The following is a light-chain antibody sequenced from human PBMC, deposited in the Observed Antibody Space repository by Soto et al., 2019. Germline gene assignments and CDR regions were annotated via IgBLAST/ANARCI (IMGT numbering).Light chain of an antibody. CDR1: QGMSRW. J-gene: IGKJ5*01. V-gene: IGKV1D-12*01. CDR3: QQANNCPIT. CDR2: AAT. Sequence: DIHSTQSPSSVSASVGDRVTITCRASQGMSRWLAWYQQRPGKAPKLLINAATTLQSGVPSRFSGSGSGTDFTLTISGLEPEDFATYYCQQANNCPITFGQGTRLEIK.